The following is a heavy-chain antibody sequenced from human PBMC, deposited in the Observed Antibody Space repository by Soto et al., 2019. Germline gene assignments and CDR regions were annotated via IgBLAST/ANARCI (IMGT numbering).Heavy chain of an antibody. CDR1: GGTFSSYA. Sequence: QVQLVQSGAEVKKPGSSVKVSCKASGGTFSSYAISWGRQAPGQGVEWMVGISPIFGTANYAQKFQGRVTINADESTSTAYIELSSMRSEDTAVYYCAEQNSFTLSSTAGHYYYAMDVWGQGTTVTVSS. D-gene: IGHD3-16*01. CDR3: AEQNSFTLSSTAGHYYYAMDV. CDR2: ISPIFGTA. J-gene: IGHJ6*02. V-gene: IGHV1-69*01.